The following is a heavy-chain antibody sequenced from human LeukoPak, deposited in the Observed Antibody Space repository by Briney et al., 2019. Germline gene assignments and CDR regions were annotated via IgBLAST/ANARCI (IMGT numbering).Heavy chain of an antibody. Sequence: ASVKVSCKASGGTFSSYAISWVRQAPGQGLEWMGGIIPIFGTANYAQKFQGRVTITADESTGTAYMELSSLRSEDTAVYYCARGANTDYDSRDNWFDPWGQGTLVTVSS. CDR3: ARGANTDYDSRDNWFDP. D-gene: IGHD3-22*01. CDR1: GGTFSSYA. V-gene: IGHV1-69*13. CDR2: IIPIFGTA. J-gene: IGHJ5*02.